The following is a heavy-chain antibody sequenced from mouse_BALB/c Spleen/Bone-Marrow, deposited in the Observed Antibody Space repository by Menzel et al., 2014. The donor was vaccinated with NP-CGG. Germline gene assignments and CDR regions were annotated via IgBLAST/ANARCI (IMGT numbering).Heavy chain of an antibody. V-gene: IGHV1-9*01. J-gene: IGHJ2*01. CDR3: ARASVVPYYFDF. CDR2: ILPGSDTA. D-gene: IGHD1-1*01. Sequence: VQLQQSGAELMKPGASVKISCKATGYTFSNYWIDWVKQRPGHGLEWIGEILPGSDTANYNEKFKGKATFTADTSSNTAYMQLSSLTSEDSALYYCARASVVPYYFDFWGQGTTLTVSS. CDR1: GYTFSNYW.